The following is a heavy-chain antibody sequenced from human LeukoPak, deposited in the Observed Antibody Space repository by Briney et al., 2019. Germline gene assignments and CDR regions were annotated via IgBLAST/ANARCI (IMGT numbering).Heavy chain of an antibody. Sequence: PSETLSLTCAVYGGSFSGYYWSWIRQPPGKGLEWIGETNHSGSTNYNPSLKSRVTISVDKSKNQFSLKLSSVTAADTAVYYCARFGYYDSSGYYSNWFDPWGQGTLVTVSS. D-gene: IGHD3-22*01. CDR2: TNHSGST. J-gene: IGHJ5*02. CDR1: GGSFSGYY. CDR3: ARFGYYDSSGYYSNWFDP. V-gene: IGHV4-34*01.